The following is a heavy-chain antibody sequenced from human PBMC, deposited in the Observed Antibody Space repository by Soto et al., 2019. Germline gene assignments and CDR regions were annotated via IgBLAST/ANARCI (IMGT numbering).Heavy chain of an antibody. Sequence: QVQLVQSGAEVKKPGASVKVSCQTSGYNFSAYYFNWVRQASGQGPEWMGWLNPRNGQTGYVQKFRGRVTMTRDTSIATVYLELSRLTSEDTAIYFCARETDTSMVDYWGQGTLVTVSS. CDR3: ARETDTSMVDY. V-gene: IGHV1-8*01. CDR2: LNPRNGQT. J-gene: IGHJ4*02. CDR1: GYNFSAYY. D-gene: IGHD5-18*01.